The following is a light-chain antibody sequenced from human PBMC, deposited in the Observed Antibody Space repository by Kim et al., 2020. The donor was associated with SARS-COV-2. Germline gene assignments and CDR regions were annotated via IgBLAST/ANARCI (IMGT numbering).Light chain of an antibody. Sequence: PGKTAIITCGGSGMGRKSVHWYQEKPGQAPVMVIYYNTDRPSGIPERVSGSNSGNTATLTINRVEAGDEAHYYCQVWDRSSDHVVFGGGTKLTVL. CDR3: QVWDRSSDHVV. CDR1: GMGRKS. J-gene: IGLJ2*01. CDR2: YNT. V-gene: IGLV3-21*04.